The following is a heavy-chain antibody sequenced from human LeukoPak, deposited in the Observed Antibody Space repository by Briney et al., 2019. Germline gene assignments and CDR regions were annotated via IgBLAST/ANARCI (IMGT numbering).Heavy chain of an antibody. D-gene: IGHD3-3*01. CDR1: GGTFSSYA. Sequence: ASVKVSCKASGGTFSSYAISWVRQAPGQGLEWMGRIIPILGIANYAQKFQGRVTITADKSTSTAYMELSSLRSEDTAVYYCARVVTIFGVAHNYYFDYWGQGALVTVSS. V-gene: IGHV1-69*04. CDR2: IIPILGIA. J-gene: IGHJ4*02. CDR3: ARVVTIFGVAHNYYFDY.